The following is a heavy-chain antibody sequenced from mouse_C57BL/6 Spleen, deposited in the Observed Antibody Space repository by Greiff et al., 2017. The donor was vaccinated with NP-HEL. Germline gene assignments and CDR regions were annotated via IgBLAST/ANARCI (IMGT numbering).Heavy chain of an antibody. CDR3: AKFRPYYYGSGD. Sequence: QVQLKESGAELARPGASVKMSCKASGYTFTSYTMHWVKQRPGQGLEWIGYINPSSGYTKYNQKFKDKATLTADKSSSTAYMQLSSLTSEDSAVYYCAKFRPYYYGSGDWGQGTTLTVSS. J-gene: IGHJ2*01. D-gene: IGHD1-1*01. CDR1: GYTFTSYT. V-gene: IGHV1-4*01. CDR2: INPSSGYT.